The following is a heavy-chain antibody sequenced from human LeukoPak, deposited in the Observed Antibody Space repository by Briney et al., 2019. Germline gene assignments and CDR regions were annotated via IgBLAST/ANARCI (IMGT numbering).Heavy chain of an antibody. V-gene: IGHV4-4*07. Sequence: SETLSLTCTVSGGSISSYYWSWIRQPAGKGLEWIGRIYTSGSTNYNPSLKSRVTMSVGTSKNQFSLKLSSVTAADTAVYYCASDTAIEERWLDAFDIWGQGTMVTVSS. CDR1: GGSISSYY. CDR3: ASDTAIEERWLDAFDI. D-gene: IGHD5-24*01. J-gene: IGHJ3*02. CDR2: IYTSGST.